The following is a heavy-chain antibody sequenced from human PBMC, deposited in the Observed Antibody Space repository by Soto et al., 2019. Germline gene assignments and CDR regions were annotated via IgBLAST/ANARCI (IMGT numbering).Heavy chain of an antibody. V-gene: IGHV1-18*01. CDR3: ARGHVVNFDNWFDP. CDR1: GYTFTTYG. D-gene: IGHD3-22*01. J-gene: IGHJ5*02. Sequence: QIQLLQSGAEVKRPGTSVKVSCQASGYTFTTYGIIWVRQAPGQGLEWMGWIKPNSGHTDYAPKLQNRATMTTDTSTNTAYMERRSLRADDTAVYFCARGHVVNFDNWFDPGGQGTLVTVSS. CDR2: IKPNSGHT.